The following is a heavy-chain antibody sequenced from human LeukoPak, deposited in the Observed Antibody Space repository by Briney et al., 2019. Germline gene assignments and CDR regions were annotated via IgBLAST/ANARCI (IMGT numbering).Heavy chain of an antibody. Sequence: ASVKVSCKASGFTFTSYDINWVRQATGQGLEWMGRVNPKSGDTGYAQKFQGRVTITSNTYISTAYMELSSLRSEDTAVYCCARIGASYDFWAGFYRYYMDVGGKGPTVTVSS. D-gene: IGHD3-3*01. CDR2: VNPKSGDT. J-gene: IGHJ6*03. CDR1: GFTFTSYD. V-gene: IGHV1-8*03. CDR3: ARIGASYDFWAGFYRYYMDV.